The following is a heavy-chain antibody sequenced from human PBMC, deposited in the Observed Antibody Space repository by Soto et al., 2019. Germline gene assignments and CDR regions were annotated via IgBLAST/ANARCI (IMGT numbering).Heavy chain of an antibody. CDR3: AREGRDIVVVPAAISPYYYYYGMDV. D-gene: IGHD2-2*01. CDR1: GYTFTSYG. J-gene: IGHJ6*02. CDR2: ISAYNGNT. Sequence: ASVKVSCKASGYTFTSYGISWARQAPGQGLEWMGWISAYNGNTNYAQKLQGRVTMTTDTSTSTAYMELRSLRSDDTAVYYCAREGRDIVVVPAAISPYYYYYGMDVWGQGTTVTVSS. V-gene: IGHV1-18*01.